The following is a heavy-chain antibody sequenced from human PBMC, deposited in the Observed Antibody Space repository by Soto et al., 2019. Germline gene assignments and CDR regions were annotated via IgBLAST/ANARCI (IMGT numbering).Heavy chain of an antibody. J-gene: IGHJ6*02. CDR1: GYTFTSYY. D-gene: IGHD3-22*01. V-gene: IGHV1-46*01. CDR2: INPSGGST. CDR3: ARGSSYYDSSSEIYYYYGMDV. Sequence: ASVKVSCKASGYTFTSYYMHWVREDPGQGLEWMGIINPSGGSTSYAQKFQGRVTMTRDTSTSTVYMELSSLRSEDTAVYYCARGSSYYDSSSEIYYYYGMDVWGQGTTVTVSS.